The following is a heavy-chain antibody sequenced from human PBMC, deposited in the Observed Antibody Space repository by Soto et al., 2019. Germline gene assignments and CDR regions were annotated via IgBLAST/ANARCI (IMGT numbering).Heavy chain of an antibody. CDR2: IRVNNGDT. CDR3: ARVVTGTDNWFDP. V-gene: IGHV1-18*04. Sequence: ASVKVSCKASGYTFTSYYMHWVGWIRVNNGDTHYAQKLQGRVTMTTDTSTSTAYMELRSLRSDDTAVYYCARVVTGTDNWFDPWGQGTLVTVSS. D-gene: IGHD1-20*01. J-gene: IGHJ5*02. CDR1: GYTFTSYY.